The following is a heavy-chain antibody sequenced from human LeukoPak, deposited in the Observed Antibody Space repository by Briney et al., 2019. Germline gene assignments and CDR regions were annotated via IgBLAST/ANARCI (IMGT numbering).Heavy chain of an antibody. Sequence: SDTLSLTCTVSGGSISSVGYYWSWIRQHPGKGLEWIGYIYYSGSTYYNPSLKSRVTISVDTSKNQSSLKLSSVTAADTAVYYCARKQQLGAWFDPWGQGTLVTVSS. J-gene: IGHJ5*02. CDR1: GGSISSVGYY. D-gene: IGHD6-13*01. V-gene: IGHV4-31*03. CDR3: ARKQQLGAWFDP. CDR2: IYYSGST.